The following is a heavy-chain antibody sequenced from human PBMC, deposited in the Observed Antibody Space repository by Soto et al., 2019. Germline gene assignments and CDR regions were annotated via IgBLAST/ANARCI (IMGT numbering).Heavy chain of an antibody. CDR1: GFPFRIYW. CDR3: AKADYGSSGYYYYYYMDV. V-gene: IGHV3-7*01. Sequence: GGSLRLSCAASGFPFRIYWMNWVRQAPGKGLEGVANKKQDGSEKYYVDSVKGRFTISRDNAKNSLYLQMNSLSAEDTAVYYCAKADYGSSGYYYYYYMDVWGKGTTVTVSS. J-gene: IGHJ6*03. CDR2: KKQDGSEK. D-gene: IGHD4-17*01.